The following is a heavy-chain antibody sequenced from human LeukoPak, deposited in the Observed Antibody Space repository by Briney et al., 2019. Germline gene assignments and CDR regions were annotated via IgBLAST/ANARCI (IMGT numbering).Heavy chain of an antibody. J-gene: IGHJ6*02. CDR1: GFTFDDYA. V-gene: IGHV3-9*01. D-gene: IGHD1-7*01. CDR2: ISWNSGSI. Sequence: PGGSLRLSCAASGFTFDDYAMHWVRQAPGKGLEWVSGISWNSGSIGYADSVKGRFTISRDNAKNSLYLQMNSLRAEDTALYYCAKVRTTNYYYGMDVWGQGTTVTVSS. CDR3: AKVRTTNYYYGMDV.